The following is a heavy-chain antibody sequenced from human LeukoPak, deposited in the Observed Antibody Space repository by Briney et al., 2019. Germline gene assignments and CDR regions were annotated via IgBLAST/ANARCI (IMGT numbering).Heavy chain of an antibody. Sequence: PSETLSLTCAVYGGSFSGYYWSWIRQPPGKGLEWIGEINHSGSTNYNPSLKSRVTISVDMSKNQFSLKLSSVTAADTAVYYCARDPGAVAGPSYNWFDPWGQGTLVTVSS. CDR1: GGSFSGYY. J-gene: IGHJ5*02. D-gene: IGHD6-19*01. CDR3: ARDPGAVAGPSYNWFDP. V-gene: IGHV4-34*01. CDR2: INHSGST.